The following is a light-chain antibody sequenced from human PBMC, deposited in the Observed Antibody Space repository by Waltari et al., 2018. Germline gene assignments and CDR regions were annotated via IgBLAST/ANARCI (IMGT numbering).Light chain of an antibody. CDR3: SSYAGSNDPVV. CDR2: EVS. Sequence: QSALTQPPSASGSPGQSVAISCTGTSSDVGGYNYVSWYQQHPGKAPKLIIYEVSKRPSGVPDRFSGSKSGNTASLTVSGLQADDEAEFYCSSYAGSNDPVVFGGGTKLTVL. CDR1: SSDVGGYNY. J-gene: IGLJ2*01. V-gene: IGLV2-8*01.